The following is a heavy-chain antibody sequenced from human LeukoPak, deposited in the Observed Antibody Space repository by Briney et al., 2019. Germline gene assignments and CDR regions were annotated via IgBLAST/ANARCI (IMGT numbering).Heavy chain of an antibody. Sequence: GASVKVSCKASGYTFINYYMHWVRQAPGQGLEWMGIINPSGGTTSYAQNFQGRVTMTRDTSTSTVYMELSSLRSEDTAVYYCARARGSPYDSSGYVDYWGQGTLVTVSS. J-gene: IGHJ4*02. V-gene: IGHV1-46*01. CDR1: GYTFINYY. D-gene: IGHD3-22*01. CDR3: ARARGSPYDSSGYVDY. CDR2: INPSGGTT.